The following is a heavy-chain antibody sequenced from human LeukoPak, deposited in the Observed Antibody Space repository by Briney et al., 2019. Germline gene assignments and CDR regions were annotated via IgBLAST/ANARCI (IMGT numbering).Heavy chain of an antibody. CDR2: INHSGST. D-gene: IGHD4-11*01. V-gene: IGHV4-34*01. Sequence: SETLSLTCAVYGGSFSGYYWSWIRQPPGKGLEWIGEINHSGSTNYNPSLKSRVTISVDTSKNQSSLKLSSVTAADTAMYYCARLFPTEWGQGTLVTVSS. CDR3: ARLFPTE. CDR1: GGSFSGYY. J-gene: IGHJ4*02.